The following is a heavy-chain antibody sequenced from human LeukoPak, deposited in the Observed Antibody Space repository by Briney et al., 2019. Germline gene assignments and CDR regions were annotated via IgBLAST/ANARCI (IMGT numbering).Heavy chain of an antibody. CDR3: AKDGSSIVGATTGFEY. J-gene: IGHJ4*02. V-gene: IGHV3-33*06. D-gene: IGHD1-26*01. CDR1: GFTFSSYG. Sequence: GGSLRLSCAASGFTFSSYGMHWVRQAPGKGLEWVAVIWYDGSNKYYADSVKGRFTISGDNSKNTLYLQMNSLRAEETAVYYCAKDGSSIVGATTGFEYWGQGTLVTVSS. CDR2: IWYDGSNK.